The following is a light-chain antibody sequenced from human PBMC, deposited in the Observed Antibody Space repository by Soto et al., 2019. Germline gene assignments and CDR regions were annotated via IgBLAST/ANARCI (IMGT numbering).Light chain of an antibody. CDR1: SSDIGVYNS. Sequence: QSVLTQPASVSGSPGQSITISCTGTSSDIGVYNSVSLYQQHPGNAPNLIVFQVSFRPSAVSDGFSGSKSDNTASQTSSGLQTEDEADYHCLSFTTIDSFIFRPGTKVTVL. V-gene: IGLV2-14*01. J-gene: IGLJ1*01. CDR2: QVS. CDR3: LSFTTIDSFI.